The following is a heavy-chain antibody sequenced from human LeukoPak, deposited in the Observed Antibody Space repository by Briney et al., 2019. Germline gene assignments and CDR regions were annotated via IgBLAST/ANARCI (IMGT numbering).Heavy chain of an antibody. D-gene: IGHD3-10*02. V-gene: IGHV4-59*01. Sequence: PSETLSLTCTVSGVSISSYYWSWLPQPPGKGREWCGYIYYSGSTNYNPSLKSRVTISVDTSKNQSSLKLSSVTAADTAVYYCARGVFGEYPFDYWGQGTLVTVSS. J-gene: IGHJ4*02. CDR1: GVSISSYY. CDR2: IYYSGST. CDR3: ARGVFGEYPFDY.